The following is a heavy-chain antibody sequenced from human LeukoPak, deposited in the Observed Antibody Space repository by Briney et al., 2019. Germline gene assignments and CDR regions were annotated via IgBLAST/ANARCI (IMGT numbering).Heavy chain of an antibody. CDR2: IYYTET. V-gene: IGHV4-59*02. CDR3: ATRKLGSDY. Sequence: PSETLSLTCTVSGGSVSNYYWSWIRQSPGKGLEWIGYIYYTETSYNPSLKSRVTISADTSKNQFSLKLYSVTAADTAVYYCATRKLGSDYWGQGTLVTVSS. CDR1: GGSVSNYY. D-gene: IGHD7-27*01. J-gene: IGHJ4*02.